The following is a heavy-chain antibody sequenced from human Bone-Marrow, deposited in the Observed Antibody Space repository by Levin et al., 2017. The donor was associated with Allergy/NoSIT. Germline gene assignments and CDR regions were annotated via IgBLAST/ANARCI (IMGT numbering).Heavy chain of an antibody. D-gene: IGHD3-22*01. CDR3: ARGTYYENTDAFDI. CDR2: IYFSGNT. J-gene: IGHJ3*02. CDR1: GGPIRGYY. Sequence: SQTLSLTCTVSGGPIRGYYWNWIRQPPGKGLEWIGYIYFSGNTNYNPSLKSRVTMSVDTSKTQFSLKLRSVTAADTAIYYCARGTYYENTDAFDIWGQGTMVTVSS. V-gene: IGHV4-59*01.